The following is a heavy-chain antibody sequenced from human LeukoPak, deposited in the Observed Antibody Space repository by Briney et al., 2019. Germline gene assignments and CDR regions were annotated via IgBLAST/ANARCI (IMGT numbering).Heavy chain of an antibody. CDR1: GGSFSGYY. CDR3: ARADDSSGFLTYNAFDI. V-gene: IGHV4-34*01. CDR2: INHSGST. J-gene: IGHJ3*02. Sequence: SETLSLTCAVYGGSFSGYYWSWIRQPPRKGLEWIGEINHSGSTNYNPSLKSRVTISVDTSKNQFSLKLSSLTAVDTAVYYCARADDSSGFLTYNAFDIWGQGTMVTVSS. D-gene: IGHD3-22*01.